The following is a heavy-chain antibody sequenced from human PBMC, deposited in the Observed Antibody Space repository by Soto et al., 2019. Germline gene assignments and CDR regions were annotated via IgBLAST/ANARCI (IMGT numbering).Heavy chain of an antibody. V-gene: IGHV1-2*04. CDR1: GYSLTAAH. D-gene: IGHD2-8*01. J-gene: IGHJ6*02. Sequence: GASVKVSCKASGYSLTAAHIHWGREAPGQGLEWLGRINPKSGGTSTAQKFQGWVTMTRDRSISTVYMELTRLRSDDTAVYFCARGHSTDCSNGVCSFFYNHEMDVWGQGTTVTVSS. CDR3: ARGHSTDCSNGVCSFFYNHEMDV. CDR2: INPKSGGT.